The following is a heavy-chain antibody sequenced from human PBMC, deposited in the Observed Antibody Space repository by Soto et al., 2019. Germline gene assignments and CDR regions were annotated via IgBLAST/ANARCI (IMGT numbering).Heavy chain of an antibody. J-gene: IGHJ4*02. CDR1: GFTFSSYA. CDR2: ISGSGGST. CDR3: AKIPNRDYYGSGS. D-gene: IGHD3-10*01. Sequence: EVQLLESGGGLVQPGGSLRLSCAASGFTFSSYAMSWVRQAPGKGLEWVSAISGSGGSTYYADSVKGRFTISGDNSKNTLYLQMNSLRAEDTAVYYCAKIPNRDYYGSGSGGQGTLVTVSS. V-gene: IGHV3-23*01.